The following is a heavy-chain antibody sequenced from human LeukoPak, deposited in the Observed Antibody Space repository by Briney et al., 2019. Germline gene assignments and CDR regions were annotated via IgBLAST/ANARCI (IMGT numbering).Heavy chain of an antibody. CDR3: AGSGNLHLYYYYGMDV. CDR2: ISGSGGST. J-gene: IGHJ6*02. V-gene: IGHV3-23*01. CDR1: GFTFSSYA. Sequence: RAGGSLRLSCAASGFTFSSYAMSWVRQAPGKGLEWVSAISGSGGSTYYADSVKGRFTISRDNSKNTLYLQMNSLRAEDTAVYYCAGSGNLHLYYYYGMDVWGQGTTVTVSS. D-gene: IGHD3-10*01.